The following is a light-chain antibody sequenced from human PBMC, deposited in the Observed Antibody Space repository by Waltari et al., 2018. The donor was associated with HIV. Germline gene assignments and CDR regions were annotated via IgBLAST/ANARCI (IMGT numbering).Light chain of an antibody. J-gene: IGLJ2*01. CDR3: SSYAGSSNLRV. CDR2: EVT. CDR1: SSDVGVDTY. Sequence: QSALTQPPSASGSPGQSSTISCTGTSSDVGVDTYVPCYQQHPGKAPNLIIYEVTKRPTGVPDRFSGSKSRNTASLTVSGLQAEDEADYYCSSYAGSSNLRVFGGGTKLTVL. V-gene: IGLV2-8*01.